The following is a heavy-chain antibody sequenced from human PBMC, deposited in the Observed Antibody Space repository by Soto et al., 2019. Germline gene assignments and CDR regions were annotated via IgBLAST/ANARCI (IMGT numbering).Heavy chain of an antibody. CDR1: GFTFSSYG. V-gene: IGHV3-30*18. CDR2: MSYDGSNK. J-gene: IGHJ1*01. Sequence: PGGSLRLSCAASGFTFSSYGMHWVRQAPGKGLEWVAVMSYDGSNKYYADSVKGRFTISRDNSKNTLYLQMNSLRAEDTAVYYCAKDPPRSAAAYFQHWGQGTLVTVSS. D-gene: IGHD2-15*01. CDR3: AKDPPRSAAAYFQH.